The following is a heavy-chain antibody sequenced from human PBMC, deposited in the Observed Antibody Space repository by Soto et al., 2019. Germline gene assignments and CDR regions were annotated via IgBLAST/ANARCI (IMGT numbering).Heavy chain of an antibody. CDR3: AKDLVFVDHTYMGV. CDR1: GGSFISYI. CDR2: SIPIQGRA. D-gene: IGHD2-21*01. J-gene: IGHJ6*03. V-gene: IGHV1-69*08. Sequence: GASVKVSCKASGGSFISYIFTWVRQAPGQGLEWMGRSIPIQGRADYALKFQDRVTITADRSTQTVYMELRSLRPEDTALYYCAKDLVFVDHTYMGVWDKGTTVTVSS.